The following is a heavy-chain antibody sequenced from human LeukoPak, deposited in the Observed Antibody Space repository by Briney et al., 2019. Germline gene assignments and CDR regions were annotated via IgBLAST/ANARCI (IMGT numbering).Heavy chain of an antibody. CDR3: ARDRRGGPNWFDP. Sequence: GGSLRLSCAASGFTFSSYGMPWVRQAPGKGLEWVAVIWYDGSNKYYADSVKGRFTISRDNSKNTLYLQMNSLRAEDTAVYYCARDRRGGPNWFDPWGQGTLVTVSS. V-gene: IGHV3-33*08. CDR2: IWYDGSNK. CDR1: GFTFSSYG. D-gene: IGHD2-15*01. J-gene: IGHJ5*02.